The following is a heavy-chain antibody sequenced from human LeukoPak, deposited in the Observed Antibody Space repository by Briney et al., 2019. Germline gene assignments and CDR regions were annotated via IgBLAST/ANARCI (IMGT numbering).Heavy chain of an antibody. CDR3: ARVHHNTAMVDIDY. D-gene: IGHD5-18*01. CDR1: GFTFSSYE. V-gene: IGHV3-48*03. J-gene: IGHJ4*02. CDR2: ITSSGGTI. Sequence: GGSLRLSCAASGFTFSSYEMHWVRQAPGKGLEWISYITSSGGTIYYADSVKGRFTISRDNAKSSLYLQMNSLRVEDTAVYYCARVHHNTAMVDIDYWGQGTLVTVSS.